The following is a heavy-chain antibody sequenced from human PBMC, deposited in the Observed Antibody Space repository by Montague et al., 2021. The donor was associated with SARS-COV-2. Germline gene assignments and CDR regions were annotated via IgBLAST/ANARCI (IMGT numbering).Heavy chain of an antibody. J-gene: IGHJ4*02. Sequence: SLRLSCAASGFSFSDYGMHWLRQAPGKGLEWVAVIWSHGSNTDYADSAKGRFTISRDDSKNGLYLQMSSLRGDDTAVYYCARDRGRLQWFFQFDYWGQGSLVTVSS. CDR3: ARDRGRLQWFFQFDY. CDR1: GFSFSDYG. D-gene: IGHD3-3*01. CDR2: IWSHGSNT. V-gene: IGHV3-33*01.